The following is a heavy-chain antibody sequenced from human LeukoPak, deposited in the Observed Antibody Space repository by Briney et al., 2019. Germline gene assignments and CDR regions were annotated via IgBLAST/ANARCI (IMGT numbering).Heavy chain of an antibody. CDR1: GGSCSGYY. CDR3: ARVKVVGVRKNDY. CDR2: INHSGST. J-gene: IGHJ4*02. V-gene: IGHV4-34*01. Sequence: SETLSLTCAVYGGSCSGYYWSWIRQPPGKGLEGMGEINHSGSTNYNPSLKSRVTISVDTSKNQFSLKLSSVTAADTAVYYCARVKVVGVRKNDYWGQGTLVTVSS. D-gene: IGHD2-2*01.